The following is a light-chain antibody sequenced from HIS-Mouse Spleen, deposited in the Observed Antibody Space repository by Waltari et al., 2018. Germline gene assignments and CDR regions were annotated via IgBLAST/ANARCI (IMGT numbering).Light chain of an antibody. CDR2: DAS. CDR1: QGISSA. CDR3: QQSYSTSAT. V-gene: IGKV1-13*02. Sequence: AIQLTQSPSSLSASVGDRVTITCRASQGISSALAWYQQKPGKAPKLLIYDASSLESGVPSRFSGSGSGTDFTLTISSLQPEDFATYYCQQSYSTSATFGPGTKVDIK. J-gene: IGKJ3*01.